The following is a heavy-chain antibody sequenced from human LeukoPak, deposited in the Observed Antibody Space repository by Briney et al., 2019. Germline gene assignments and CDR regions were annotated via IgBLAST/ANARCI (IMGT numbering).Heavy chain of an antibody. V-gene: IGHV3-21*01. CDR1: GFTFSSYN. Sequence: PGGSLRLSCAASGFTFSSYNMNWVRQAPGKGLEWVSSITSSSSSYIYYADSVKGRFTISRDNAKNSLYLQMNSLRAEDTAVHYCASNYSGSYYDYWGQGTLVTVSS. J-gene: IGHJ4*02. CDR3: ASNYSGSYYDY. D-gene: IGHD1-26*01. CDR2: ITSSSSSYI.